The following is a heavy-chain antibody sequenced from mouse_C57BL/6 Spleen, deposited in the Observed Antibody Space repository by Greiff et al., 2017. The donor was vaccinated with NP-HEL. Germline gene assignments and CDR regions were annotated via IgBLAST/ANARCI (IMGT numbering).Heavy chain of an antibody. CDR3: ARFYYGNYEAMDY. CDR1: GYAFSSYW. Sequence: QLQQSGAELVKPGASVKISCKASGYAFSSYWMNWVKQRPGKGLEWIGQIYPGDGDTNYNGKFKGKATLTADKSSSTAYMQLSSLTSEDSAVYFCARFYYGNYEAMDYWGQGTSVTVSS. J-gene: IGHJ4*01. CDR2: IYPGDGDT. V-gene: IGHV1-80*01. D-gene: IGHD2-1*01.